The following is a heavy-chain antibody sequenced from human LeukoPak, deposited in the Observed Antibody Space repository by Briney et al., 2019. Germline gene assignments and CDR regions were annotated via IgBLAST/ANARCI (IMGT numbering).Heavy chain of an antibody. CDR2: INPNSGGT. CDR1: GYTFTGYY. CDR3: AREKSSGWYVFDY. Sequence: ASVKVSCKASGYTFTGYYIHWVRQAPGQGLEWMGRINPNSGGTNYAQKFQGRVTMTRDTSISTAYMELSRLRSDDTAVYYCAREKSSGWYVFDYWGQGTLVTVSS. J-gene: IGHJ4*02. V-gene: IGHV1-2*06. D-gene: IGHD6-19*01.